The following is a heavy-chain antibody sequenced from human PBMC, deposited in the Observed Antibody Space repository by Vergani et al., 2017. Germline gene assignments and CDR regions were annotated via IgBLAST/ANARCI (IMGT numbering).Heavy chain of an antibody. J-gene: IGHJ3*01. CDR1: GGDFRSSA. CDR2: IIPVFATP. CDR3: ASPAGTSTCYQAFGCHFNV. V-gene: IGHV1-69*12. D-gene: IGHD2-2*01. Sequence: QVHLVQSGAEVKKPGSSVKVSCSLSGGDFRSSAFAWVRQAPGHGLQWVGGIIPVFATPHYARQFQDRVTITADDSTSTVYMGMRSLVSTDTAVYFCASPAGTSTCYQAFGCHFNVWGQGTRVTVSS.